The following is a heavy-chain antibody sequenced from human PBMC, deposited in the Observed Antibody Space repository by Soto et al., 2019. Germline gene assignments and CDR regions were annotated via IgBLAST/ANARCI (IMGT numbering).Heavy chain of an antibody. D-gene: IGHD2-2*01. Sequence: ASVKVSCKASGYTFTSYGISWVRQAPGQGLEWMGWVSAYNGNTNYAQKLQGRVTMTTDTSTSTAYMELRSLRSDDTAVYYCAREYCSSTSCYGADYWGQGTLVTVSS. CDR2: VSAYNGNT. V-gene: IGHV1-18*01. CDR3: AREYCSSTSCYGADY. CDR1: GYTFTSYG. J-gene: IGHJ4*02.